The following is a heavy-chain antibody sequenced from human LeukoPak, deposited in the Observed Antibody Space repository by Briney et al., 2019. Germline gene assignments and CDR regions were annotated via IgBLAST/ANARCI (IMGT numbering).Heavy chain of an antibody. Sequence: PGGSLRLSCATSGFIFSSYGMHWVRQAPGKGLEWVAFIRYAGDDQYYADSVKGRFTVSRDNSRSTLFLQMNSLRTEDTAVYYCARQDYYGSGSYYYWGQGTLVTVSS. D-gene: IGHD3-10*01. CDR2: IRYAGDDQ. CDR1: GFIFSSYG. CDR3: ARQDYYGSGSYYY. V-gene: IGHV3-30*02. J-gene: IGHJ4*02.